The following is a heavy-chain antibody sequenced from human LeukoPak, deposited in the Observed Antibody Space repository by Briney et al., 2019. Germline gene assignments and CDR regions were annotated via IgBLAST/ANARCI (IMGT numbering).Heavy chain of an antibody. CDR1: GYTFTGYY. CDR2: INPNSGGT. Sequence: GASVKVSCKASGYTFTGYYMHWVRQAPGQGLEWMGRINPNSGGTNYAQKFQGRVTMTRDTSISTAYMELSRLRSDDTAVYYCARDRFVFSGSYPAFWFDPWGQGTLVTVSS. J-gene: IGHJ5*02. D-gene: IGHD1-26*01. CDR3: ARDRFVFSGSYPAFWFDP. V-gene: IGHV1-2*06.